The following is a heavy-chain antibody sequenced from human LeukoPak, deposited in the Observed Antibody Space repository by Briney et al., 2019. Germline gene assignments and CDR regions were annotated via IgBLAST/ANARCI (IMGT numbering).Heavy chain of an antibody. CDR1: GYTFTSYY. D-gene: IGHD3-10*01. Sequence: GASVTVSCKASGYTFTSYYIHWVRQAPGQGLEWMGIINPSSGSISYAQKFQGRVTMTRDTPTSTVYMELSSLRSEDTAVYYCARVRGEKGSEFDYWGQGTLVTVSS. J-gene: IGHJ4*02. CDR2: INPSSGSI. V-gene: IGHV1-46*01. CDR3: ARVRGEKGSEFDY.